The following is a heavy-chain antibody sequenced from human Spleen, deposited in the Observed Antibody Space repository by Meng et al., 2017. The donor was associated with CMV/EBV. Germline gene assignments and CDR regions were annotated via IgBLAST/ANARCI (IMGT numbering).Heavy chain of an antibody. Sequence: FTFSSYAMSWVRQAPGKGLEWVSVIYSGGSSTYYADSVKGRFTISRDNSKNTLYLQMNSLRAEDTAVYYCAKGGTIFGVVTYYFDYWGQGTLVTVSS. CDR3: AKGGTIFGVVTYYFDY. V-gene: IGHV3-23*03. J-gene: IGHJ4*02. D-gene: IGHD3-3*01. CDR2: IYSGGSST. CDR1: FTFSSYA.